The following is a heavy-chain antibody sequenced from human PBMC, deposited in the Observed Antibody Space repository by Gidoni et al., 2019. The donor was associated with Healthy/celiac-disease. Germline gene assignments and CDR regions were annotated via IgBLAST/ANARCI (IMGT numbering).Heavy chain of an antibody. D-gene: IGHD6-19*01. CDR3: ARDFQWLALSFVY. CDR2: ISSSSSTI. CDR1: GFPFSSYS. J-gene: IGHJ4*02. V-gene: IGHV3-48*02. Sequence: EVQLVESGGGLVQPGGSVRLHCAASGFPFSSYSINWVRQAPGKGLEWVSYISSSSSTIYYVDSVKGRFTISRDNAKNSLYLQMNSLRDEDTAVYYCARDFQWLALSFVYWGQGTLVTVSS.